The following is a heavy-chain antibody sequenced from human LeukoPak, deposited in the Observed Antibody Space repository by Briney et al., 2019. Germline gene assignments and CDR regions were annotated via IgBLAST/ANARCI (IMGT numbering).Heavy chain of an antibody. CDR1: GFTFSSYA. CDR2: IPYDGSNK. Sequence: GGSLRLSCAASGFTFSSYAMHWVRQAPGKGLEWVAVIPYDGSNKFYADSVKGRFTIDRDNSKNTLYLQMNSRRAEDTAGYYCSSEVGVYDFVWYIWGEGRMVTVSS. J-gene: IGHJ3*02. D-gene: IGHD3-3*01. CDR3: SSEVGVYDFVWYI. V-gene: IGHV3-30*04.